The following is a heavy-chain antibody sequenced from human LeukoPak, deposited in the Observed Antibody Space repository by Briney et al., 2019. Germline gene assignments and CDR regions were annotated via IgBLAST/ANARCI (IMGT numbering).Heavy chain of an antibody. CDR2: IKQDESEK. V-gene: IGHV3-7*01. J-gene: IGHJ4*02. Sequence: GGSLRLSCAASGFTFSTYWMSWVRQAPGKGLEWVANIKQDESEKYYVDSVKGRFTISRDNAKNSLYLEMNNLRVEDTAVYYCARSPTRRCDYWGQGTLVTVSS. CDR1: GFTFSTYW. D-gene: IGHD1-1*01. CDR3: ARSPTRRCDY.